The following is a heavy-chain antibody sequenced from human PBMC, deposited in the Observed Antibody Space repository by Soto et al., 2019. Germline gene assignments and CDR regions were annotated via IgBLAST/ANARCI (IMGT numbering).Heavy chain of an antibody. Sequence: SETLSLTCTVSGGTISSFDCSWIRQPPGKGLEWFGYIYYSGSTNYNPSLKSRVTISVDTSKNQFSLKLSSVTAADTAVYYCARDAVTGTTTGAEPYYYGMDVWGQGTTVTVSS. V-gene: IGHV4-59*01. J-gene: IGHJ6*02. CDR3: ARDAVTGTTTGAEPYYYGMDV. CDR2: IYYSGST. D-gene: IGHD1-7*01. CDR1: GGTISSFD.